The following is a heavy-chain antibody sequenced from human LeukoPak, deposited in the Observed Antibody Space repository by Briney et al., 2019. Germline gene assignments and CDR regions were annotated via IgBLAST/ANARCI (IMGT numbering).Heavy chain of an antibody. CDR3: ARDIKRSRARWENLGFDP. J-gene: IGHJ5*02. D-gene: IGHD1-26*01. V-gene: IGHV1-2*02. Sequence: ASVKVSCKASGYTFTGYYMHWVRQAPGQGLEWMGWINPNSGGTNYAQKFQGRVTMTRDTSISTAYMELRSLRSDDTAVYYCARDIKRSRARWENLGFDPWGQGTLATVSS. CDR1: GYTFTGYY. CDR2: INPNSGGT.